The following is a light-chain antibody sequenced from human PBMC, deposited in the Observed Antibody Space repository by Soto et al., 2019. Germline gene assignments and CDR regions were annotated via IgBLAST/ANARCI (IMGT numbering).Light chain of an antibody. CDR3: SSYTTTYTQV. V-gene: IGLV2-14*01. CDR2: EVT. CDR1: SSDVGGYNY. Sequence: QSALTQPASVSGSPGQSITISCTGTSSDVGGYNYVSWYQQHPGKAPKLVISEVTRRPSGVSDRFSGSKSGNTASLTISGLQAEDEADYYCSSYTTTYTQVFGGGTKLTVL. J-gene: IGLJ2*01.